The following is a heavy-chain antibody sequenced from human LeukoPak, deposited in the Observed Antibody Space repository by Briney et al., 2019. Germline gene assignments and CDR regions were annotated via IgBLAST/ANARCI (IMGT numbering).Heavy chain of an antibody. D-gene: IGHD3-10*01. CDR3: ARGRHTYYYGSGSCYGFDY. Sequence: SETLSLTCTVSGGSISSGSYYWSWIRQPAGKGLEWIGRIYTSGSTNYNPSLKSRVTISVDTSKNQFSLKLSSVTAADTAVYYCARGRHTYYYGSGSCYGFDYWGQGTLVTVSS. CDR2: IYTSGST. J-gene: IGHJ4*02. CDR1: GGSISSGSYY. V-gene: IGHV4-61*02.